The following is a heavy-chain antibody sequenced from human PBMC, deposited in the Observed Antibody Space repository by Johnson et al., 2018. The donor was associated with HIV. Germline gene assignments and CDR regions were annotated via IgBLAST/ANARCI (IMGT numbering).Heavy chain of an antibody. J-gene: IGHJ3*02. Sequence: QVQLVESGGGVVQPGRSLRLSCAASGFTFSSMHWDRQAPGKGLEWVAVISSDGSNKYFAVSVTVQFSISRDNSKNTLYLQMNSLTAEDTAVYYCAKPQWVSSGAFDIWGQGTMVTVSS. CDR3: AKPQWVSSGAFDI. V-gene: IGHV3-30*18. D-gene: IGHD3-3*01. CDR1: GFTFSS. CDR2: ISSDGSNK.